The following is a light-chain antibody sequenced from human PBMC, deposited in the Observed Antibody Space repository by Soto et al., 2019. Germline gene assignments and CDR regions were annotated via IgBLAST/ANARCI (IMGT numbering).Light chain of an antibody. V-gene: IGKV1-33*01. CDR1: QDITNH. J-gene: IGKJ3*01. CDR3: QQYGPSLLT. CDR2: EAS. Sequence: DIQMTQSPTSLSASVGDRVTITCQASQDITNHLNWYQQKPGKAPEHLIYEASNSEKGGPSRFSGGGSGTHLTFTISSLQPEDIASYYCQQYGPSLLTFGPGTKVH.